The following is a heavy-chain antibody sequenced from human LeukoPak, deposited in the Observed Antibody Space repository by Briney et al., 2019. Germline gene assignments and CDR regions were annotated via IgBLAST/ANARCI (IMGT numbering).Heavy chain of an antibody. CDR1: GGSISSGGYY. CDR2: IYYSGST. D-gene: IGHD3-10*01. Sequence: PSETLSLTCTVSGGSISSGGYYWSWIRQPPGKGLEWIGYIYYSGSTNYNPSLKSRVTISVDTSKNQFSLKLSSVTAADTAVYYCARRYYYGSGSYKAFDIWGQGTMVTVSS. CDR3: ARRYYYGSGSYKAFDI. V-gene: IGHV4-61*08. J-gene: IGHJ3*02.